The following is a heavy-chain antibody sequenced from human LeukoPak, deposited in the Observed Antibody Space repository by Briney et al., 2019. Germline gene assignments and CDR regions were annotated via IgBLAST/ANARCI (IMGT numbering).Heavy chain of an antibody. CDR1: GFTFSNSG. Sequence: GGSLRLSCTASGFTFSNSGMHWIRQAPGKGLEWVAFIRYDGSNEFYVDSVKGRFTISRDNSMNSLNLQMSSLRPEDTAVYYCAREGRWFDPWGQGTLVTVSS. CDR3: AREGRWFDP. D-gene: IGHD3-10*01. J-gene: IGHJ5*02. V-gene: IGHV3-30*02. CDR2: IRYDGSNE.